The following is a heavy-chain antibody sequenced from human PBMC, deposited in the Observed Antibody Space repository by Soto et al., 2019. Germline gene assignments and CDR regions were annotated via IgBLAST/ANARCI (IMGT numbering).Heavy chain of an antibody. D-gene: IGHD2-2*01. CDR3: ARDRPEDIVLVPAAMPGSGP. V-gene: IGHV3-30-3*01. CDR1: GFTFSSYA. J-gene: IGHJ5*02. CDR2: ISYDGSNK. Sequence: VQLVESGGGVVQPGRSLRLSCAASGFTFSSYAMHWVRQAPGKGLEWVAVISYDGSNKYYADSVKGRFTISRDNSKNTLYLQMHSQRAEDTAVYYCARDRPEDIVLVPAAMPGSGPWGQGTLVTVSS.